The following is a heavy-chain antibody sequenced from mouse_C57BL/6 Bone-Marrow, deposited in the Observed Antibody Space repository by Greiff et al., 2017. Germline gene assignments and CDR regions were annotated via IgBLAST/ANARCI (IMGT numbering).Heavy chain of an antibody. J-gene: IGHJ4*01. CDR1: GFSLTSYG. CDR3: ARHGPSRESYAMDY. D-gene: IGHD1-2*01. CDR2: IWSDGST. Sequence: QVQLKESGPGLVAPSQSLSITCTVSGFSLTSYGVHWVRQPPGKGLEWLVVIWSDGSTTYNSALKSRLSISKDNSKSQVFLKMNSLQTDDTAMYYCARHGPSRESYAMDYWGQGTSVTVSS. V-gene: IGHV2-6-1*01.